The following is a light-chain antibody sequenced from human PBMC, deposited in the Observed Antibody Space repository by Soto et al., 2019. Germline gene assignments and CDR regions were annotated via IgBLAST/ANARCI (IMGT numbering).Light chain of an antibody. CDR1: QSVSSSH. J-gene: IGKJ1*01. CDR3: QQRSYRPPT. V-gene: IGKV3D-20*02. CDR2: DAS. Sequence: EMLLLLSPSPRSLSPGERSTLSCLASQSVSSSHLAWYQQKPGQAPRLLIYDASTRATGIPARFSGSGSGTDFTLTITSLEPEDFAVYYCQQRSYRPPTFGQGTKVDIK.